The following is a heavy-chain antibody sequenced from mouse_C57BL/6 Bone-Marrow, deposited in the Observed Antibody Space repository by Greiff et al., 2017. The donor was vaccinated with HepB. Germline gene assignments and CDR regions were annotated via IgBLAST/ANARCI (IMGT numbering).Heavy chain of an antibody. CDR2: IDPENGDT. D-gene: IGHD4-1*01. Sequence: VQLKESGAELVRPGASVKLSCTASGFNIKDDYMHWVKQRPEQGLEWIGWIDPENGDTEYASKFQGKATITADTSSNTAYLQLSSLTSEDTAVYYCTKRPSNWDETWFAYWGQGTLVTVSA. CDR3: TKRPSNWDETWFAY. CDR1: GFNIKDDY. J-gene: IGHJ3*01. V-gene: IGHV14-4*01.